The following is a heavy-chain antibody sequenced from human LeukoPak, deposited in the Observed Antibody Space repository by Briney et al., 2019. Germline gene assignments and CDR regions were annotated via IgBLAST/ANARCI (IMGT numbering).Heavy chain of an antibody. V-gene: IGHV3-23*01. CDR2: ISGSGGST. CDR3: AKVVDCSSGSCYFDY. J-gene: IGHJ4*02. CDR1: GFTFSSYA. D-gene: IGHD2-15*01. Sequence: PGASLRLSCAASGFTFSSYAMSWVRQAPGKGLEWVSAISGSGGSTYYADSVKGRFTISRDNSKNTLYLQMNSLRAEDAAVYYCAKVVDCSSGSCYFDYWGQGTLVTVSS.